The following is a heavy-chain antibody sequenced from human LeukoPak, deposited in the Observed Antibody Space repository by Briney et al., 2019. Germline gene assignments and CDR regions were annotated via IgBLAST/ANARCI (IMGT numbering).Heavy chain of an antibody. CDR2: ISGGGGTT. D-gene: IGHD2-2*01. Sequence: GGSLTLSCAVSGFTFSSYAMSWVRQAPGKGLECVSSISGGGGTTYYADSVKGRFTISRANSKNTLHLQVNSLRAEDTAVYYCAKDPRAYCTSTSCYFFDYWGQGTLVTVSS. J-gene: IGHJ4*02. V-gene: IGHV3-23*01. CDR1: GFTFSSYA. CDR3: AKDPRAYCTSTSCYFFDY.